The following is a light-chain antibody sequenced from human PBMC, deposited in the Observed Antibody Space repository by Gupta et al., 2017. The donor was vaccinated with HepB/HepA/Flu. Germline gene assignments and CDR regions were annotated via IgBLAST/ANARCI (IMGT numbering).Light chain of an antibody. Sequence: EIVLTQSPPTLSLSPGETATLSCRASQPLTDNLAWYQQRPGQAPRLLIYDISNRVTDIPPRFSGSGSETDFTLTISNLEPEDFAVYYCQQRGRWPLTFGGGTRVELK. J-gene: IGKJ4*01. CDR3: QQRGRWPLT. CDR1: QPLTDN. V-gene: IGKV3-11*01. CDR2: DIS.